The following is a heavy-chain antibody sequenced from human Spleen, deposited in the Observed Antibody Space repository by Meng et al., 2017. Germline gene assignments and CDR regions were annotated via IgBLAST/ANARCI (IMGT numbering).Heavy chain of an antibody. CDR3: TRFSSGCYSSASGNFDY. J-gene: IGHJ4*01. CDR1: GFSFDDYA. Sequence: SLKISCAASGFSFDDYAMHWVRQPPGKGLEWVSGISWNSGSEGYADSVKGRFTITRDNAKNSLYLQLNSLLAEDTALYYCTRFSSGCYSSASGNFDYWGQGTLVTVSS. V-gene: IGHV3-9*01. D-gene: IGHD6-19*01. CDR2: ISWNSGSE.